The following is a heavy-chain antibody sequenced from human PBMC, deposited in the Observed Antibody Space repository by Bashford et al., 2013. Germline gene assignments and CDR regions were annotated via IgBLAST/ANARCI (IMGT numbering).Heavy chain of an antibody. CDR1: GGTFSSYA. V-gene: IGHV1-69*06. Sequence: SVKVSCKASGGTFSSYAISWVRQAPGQGLEWMGGIIPVFGSVNYAQKFQGRVTITADKSTSTAYMELSSLRSEDTAVYYCARVAFVCSGGSCYSTRDFDYWGQGTLVTVSS. CDR3: ARVAFVCSGGSCYSTRDFDY. J-gene: IGHJ4*02. CDR2: IIPVFGSV. D-gene: IGHD2-15*01.